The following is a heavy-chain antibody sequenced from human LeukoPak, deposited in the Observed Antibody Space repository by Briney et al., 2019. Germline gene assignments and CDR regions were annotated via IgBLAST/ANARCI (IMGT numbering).Heavy chain of an antibody. V-gene: IGHV3-23*01. Sequence: PRGSLRLSCAASGFTFSSYAMSWVRQAPGKGLEWVSAISGSGGSTYYADSVKGRFTISRDNAKNSLYLQMNSLRDEDTAVYYCARDSILRLGELTFDYWGQGTLVTVSS. CDR3: ARDSILRLGELTFDY. CDR1: GFTFSSYA. D-gene: IGHD3-16*01. J-gene: IGHJ4*02. CDR2: ISGSGGST.